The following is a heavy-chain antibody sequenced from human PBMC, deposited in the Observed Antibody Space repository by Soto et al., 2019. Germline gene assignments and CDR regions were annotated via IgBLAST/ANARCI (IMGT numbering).Heavy chain of an antibody. CDR1: GYTFTSYY. CDR2: INPSGGST. J-gene: IGHJ3*02. Sequence: GAXVKVSCKASGYTFTSYYMHWVRQAPGHWLEWMGIINPSGGSTSYAQKFQGRVTMTRDTSTSTVYMELSSLRSEDTAVYYCAREGIVVVPAGPSDAFDIWGQGTMVTVSS. D-gene: IGHD2-2*01. V-gene: IGHV1-46*03. CDR3: AREGIVVVPAGPSDAFDI.